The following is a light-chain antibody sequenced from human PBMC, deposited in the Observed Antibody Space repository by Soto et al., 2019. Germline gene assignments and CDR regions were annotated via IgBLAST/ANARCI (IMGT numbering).Light chain of an antibody. Sequence: EVVMTQSPATLSVSPGERATLSCRASQSVSNNYLAWYQQKPGQAPRLLMFRTSSRATGFPARFSGSGSGTEFNLTISSLQSEDFGVYYCQQYNNWPRATFGGGTKVDIK. CDR2: RTS. J-gene: IGKJ4*01. CDR1: QSVSNN. V-gene: IGKV3-15*01. CDR3: QQYNNWPRAT.